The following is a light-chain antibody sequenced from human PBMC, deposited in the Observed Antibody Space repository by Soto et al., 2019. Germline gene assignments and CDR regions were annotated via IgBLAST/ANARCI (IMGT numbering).Light chain of an antibody. CDR3: SSYSISTAYL. CDR2: EVS. CDR1: SSDVGGYNY. J-gene: IGLJ1*01. Sequence: QAAVTQHASVSGAPGQSMTISCTGTSSDVGGYNYVSWYQLHPGKAPKLMVFEVSNRPSGVSYRFSGSKSGNTASLTISGLQAEDEADYFCSSYSISTAYLFGTGTKVTVL. V-gene: IGLV2-14*01.